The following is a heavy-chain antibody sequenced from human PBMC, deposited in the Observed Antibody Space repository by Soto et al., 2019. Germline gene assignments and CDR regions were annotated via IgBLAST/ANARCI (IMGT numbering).Heavy chain of an antibody. J-gene: IGHJ6*03. CDR2: INPNSGDT. CDR1: GYTFTGYY. Sequence: GASVKVSCKASGYTFTGYYMHWVRQAPGQGLEWMGWINPNSGDTNYAQKFQGRVTMTRDTSISTAYMELSSLRSEDTAVYYCARGITSRLVFYYYYMDVWGFGTTVTVAS. CDR3: ARGITSRLVFYYYYMDV. V-gene: IGHV1-2*02.